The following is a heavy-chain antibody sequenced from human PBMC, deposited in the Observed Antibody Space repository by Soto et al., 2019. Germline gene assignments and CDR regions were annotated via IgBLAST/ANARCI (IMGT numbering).Heavy chain of an antibody. J-gene: IGHJ5*02. D-gene: IGHD3-10*01. V-gene: IGHV1-8*01. CDR3: ARRRRITMVRGVNWFDP. Sequence: QVQLVQSGAEVKKPGASVKVSCKASGYTFTSNDINWVRQATGQGLEWMGWMNPNSGNTGYAQKFQGRVTMTRNTSISTAYMELSSLRSEDTAVYYCARRRRITMVRGVNWFDPWGQGTLVTVSS. CDR1: GYTFTSND. CDR2: MNPNSGNT.